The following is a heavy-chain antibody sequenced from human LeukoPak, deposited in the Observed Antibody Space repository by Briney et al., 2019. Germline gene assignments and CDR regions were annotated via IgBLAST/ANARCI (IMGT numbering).Heavy chain of an antibody. V-gene: IGHV4-34*01. J-gene: IGHJ5*02. CDR1: GGSFSGYY. D-gene: IGHD2-2*01. Sequence: SETLSLTCAVYGGSFSGYYWGWVRQPPGKGLEWIGSVYHSGSTYYNPSLKSRVTISVDTSKNQFSLKLSSVTAADTAVYYCVRLGVVGIDQNWFDPWGRGTLVTVSS. CDR2: VYHSGST. CDR3: VRLGVVGIDQNWFDP.